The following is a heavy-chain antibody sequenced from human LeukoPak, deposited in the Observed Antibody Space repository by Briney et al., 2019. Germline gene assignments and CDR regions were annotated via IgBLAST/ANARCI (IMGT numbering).Heavy chain of an antibody. J-gene: IGHJ4*02. CDR3: ARGSQQLVIDY. D-gene: IGHD6-13*01. CDR2: ISGSGAST. Sequence: GGSLRLSCLTSGFTLSTNAMSWVRQAPGKGLEWISGISGSGASTYYADSVKGRFTISRDDSRNTLYLQMNSLRDEDTAMYYCARGSQQLVIDYWGQGTLVTVSS. CDR1: GFTLSTNA. V-gene: IGHV3-23*01.